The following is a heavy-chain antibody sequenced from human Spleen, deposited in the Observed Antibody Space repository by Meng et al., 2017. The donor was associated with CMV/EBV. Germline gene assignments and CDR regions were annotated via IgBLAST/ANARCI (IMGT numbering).Heavy chain of an antibody. V-gene: IGHV3-11*01. CDR1: GFTFSDYY. D-gene: IGHD3-16*01. CDR3: ARTLWPYDAFDI. Sequence: CAASGFTFSDYYMCWIRQAPGTGLEWVSYIRGRDRHIAYADSVKSRFTISRDNAMNSLYLQMTSLRAEDTAMYYCARTLWPYDAFDIWGQGTLVTVSS. J-gene: IGHJ3*02. CDR2: IRGRDRHI.